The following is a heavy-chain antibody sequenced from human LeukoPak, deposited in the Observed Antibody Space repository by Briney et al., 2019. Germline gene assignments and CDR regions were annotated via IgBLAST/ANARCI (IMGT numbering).Heavy chain of an antibody. CDR3: ATANYYDSSAVDY. CDR1: GYTLTELS. D-gene: IGHD3-22*01. V-gene: IGHV1-24*01. Sequence: ASVKVSCKVSGYTLTELSMHWVRQAPGKGLEWMGGFEPEDGETIYAQKFQGRVTMTEDTSTDTAYMELSSLRSEDTAVYYCATANYYDSSAVDYWGQGTLVTVSS. CDR2: FEPEDGET. J-gene: IGHJ4*02.